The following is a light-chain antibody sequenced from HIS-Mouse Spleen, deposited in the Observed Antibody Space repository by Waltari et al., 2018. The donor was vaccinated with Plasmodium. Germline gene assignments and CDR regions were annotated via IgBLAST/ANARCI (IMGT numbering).Light chain of an antibody. Sequence: SYELTQPPSVSVSPGQTASITCSGAKLGDKYACWYQQKPGQSPVLVIYQDSKRPSGNPERFSGSNSGNTATLTISGTQAMDEADYYCQAWDSSTWVFGGGTKLTVL. CDR2: QDS. V-gene: IGLV3-1*01. CDR1: KLGDKY. J-gene: IGLJ3*02. CDR3: QAWDSSTWV.